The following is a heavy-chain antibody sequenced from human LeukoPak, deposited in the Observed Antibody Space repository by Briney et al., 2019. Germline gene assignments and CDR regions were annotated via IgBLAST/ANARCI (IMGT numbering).Heavy chain of an antibody. V-gene: IGHV3-23*01. CDR1: GFTFSSYW. CDR2: ISGSGGSI. Sequence: PGGSLRLSCAASGFTFSSYWMSWVRQAPGKGLEWVSAISGSGGSIYYADSVKGRFTISRDNSKNTLYLRMNSLRAEDTAVYYCAKGHSPFDYWGQGTLVTVFS. D-gene: IGHD2-21*01. J-gene: IGHJ4*02. CDR3: AKGHSPFDY.